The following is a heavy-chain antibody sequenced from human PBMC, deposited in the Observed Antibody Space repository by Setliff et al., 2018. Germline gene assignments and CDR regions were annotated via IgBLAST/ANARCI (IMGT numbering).Heavy chain of an antibody. D-gene: IGHD6-13*01. J-gene: IGHJ4*02. CDR1: GGSINSRSYY. CDR3: ARRADYSRSWSYYFDC. V-gene: IGHV4-39*01. CDR2: ISYGGNT. Sequence: LETLSLTCNVSGGSINSRSYYWGWIRQPPGKGLEWIAMISYGGNTYYNPSLKRRVTISVDASNDQFSLNLNSVTAADTAVYFCARRADYSRSWSYYFDCWGQGTLVTVSS.